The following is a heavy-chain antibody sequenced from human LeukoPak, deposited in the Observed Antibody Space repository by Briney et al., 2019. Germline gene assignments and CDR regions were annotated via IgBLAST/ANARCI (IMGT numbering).Heavy chain of an antibody. J-gene: IGHJ4*02. CDR3: ASRSSYSGYDGDY. Sequence: GGSLRLSCAASGFVFSNYAMHWVRQAPGKGLEWVSYISSSGSTIYYADSVKGRFTISRDNAKNSLYLQMNSLRAEDTAVYYCASRSSYSGYDGDYWGQGTLVTVSS. CDR1: GFVFSNYA. CDR2: ISSSGSTI. V-gene: IGHV3-48*03. D-gene: IGHD5-12*01.